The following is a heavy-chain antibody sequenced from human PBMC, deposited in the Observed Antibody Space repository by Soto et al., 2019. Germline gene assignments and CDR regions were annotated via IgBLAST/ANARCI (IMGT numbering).Heavy chain of an antibody. Sequence: LRLSCAASGFMFSHDWMNWVRQGPGKGLEWIARIISGGSRVTYADSVEGRFTITRDNAKNMLFLEMHSLTVEDTAVYYCARERTSKGGLDVWGQGTTVTVSS. CDR3: ARERTSKGGLDV. CDR1: GFMFSHDW. V-gene: IGHV3-74*01. CDR2: IISGGSRV. J-gene: IGHJ6*02.